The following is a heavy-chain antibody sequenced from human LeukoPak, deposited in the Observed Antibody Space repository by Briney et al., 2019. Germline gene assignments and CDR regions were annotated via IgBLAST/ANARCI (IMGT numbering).Heavy chain of an antibody. V-gene: IGHV4-59*08. CDR3: AGHHPRNTVDF. D-gene: IGHD2/OR15-2a*01. J-gene: IGHJ4*02. CDR2: ISDIGSI. Sequence: SETLSLTCTVSGGSISSYYWSWIRQPPGKGLEWIAYISDIGSINCNPSLKSRVTISLDTSKNQFSLKLSSVTAADTAVYYCAGHHPRNTVDFWGQGTLVTVSS. CDR1: GGSISSYY.